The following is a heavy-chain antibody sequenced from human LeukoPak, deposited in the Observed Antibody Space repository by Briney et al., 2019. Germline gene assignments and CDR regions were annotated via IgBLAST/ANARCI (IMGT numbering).Heavy chain of an antibody. CDR2: IYYSGST. V-gene: IGHV4-39*07. CDR1: GGSISSSSYY. CDR3: ARGLRAATGYYYYMDV. D-gene: IGHD2-15*01. Sequence: PSETLSLTCTVSGGSISSSSYYWGWIRQPPGKGLEWIGSIYYSGSTYYNPSLKSRVTISVDTSKNQFSLKLSSVTAADAAVYYCARGLRAATGYYYYMDVWGKGTTVTVSS. J-gene: IGHJ6*03.